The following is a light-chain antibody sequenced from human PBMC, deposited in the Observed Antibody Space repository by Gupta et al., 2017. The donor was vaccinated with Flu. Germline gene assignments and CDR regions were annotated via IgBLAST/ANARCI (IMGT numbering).Light chain of an antibody. V-gene: IGLV2-14*01. CDR2: EVS. CDR1: SSDVGGYNY. J-gene: IGLJ2*01. CDR3: SSYTSSSIVV. Sequence: SITIACTGTSSDVGGYNYVSWYQQHPGKAPKLMIYEVSNRPSEVSNRFSGSKSGNTASLTISGLQAEDEADYYCSSYTSSSIVVFGGGTKLTGL.